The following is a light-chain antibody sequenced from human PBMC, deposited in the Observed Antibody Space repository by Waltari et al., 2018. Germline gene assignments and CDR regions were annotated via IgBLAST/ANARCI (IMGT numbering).Light chain of an antibody. CDR3: QQSNSGPWT. CDR1: QNINTY. J-gene: IGKJ1*01. Sequence: DIQMTQSPSSLSASVGARVTISCRASQNINTYLNWYQQKPGKAPKLLINGASRLQSGVPSRFSGSGSGTDFTLTINSLQVEDFATYYCQQSNSGPWTFGQGTK. CDR2: GAS. V-gene: IGKV1-39*01.